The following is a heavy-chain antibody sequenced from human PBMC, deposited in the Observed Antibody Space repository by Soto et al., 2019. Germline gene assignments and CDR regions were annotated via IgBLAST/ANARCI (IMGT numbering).Heavy chain of an antibody. CDR1: GLPFSSHA. Sequence: LRLSCAASGLPFSSHAMRWVRQAPGKGLEWVSSISISGGNTYYADSVRGRFTISRDNSKNTLYLHMNSLTAEDTAIYYCANEIRPNDYWGQGTLVTVSS. J-gene: IGHJ4*02. CDR3: ANEIRPNDY. V-gene: IGHV3-23*01. CDR2: ISISGGNT. D-gene: IGHD4-17*01.